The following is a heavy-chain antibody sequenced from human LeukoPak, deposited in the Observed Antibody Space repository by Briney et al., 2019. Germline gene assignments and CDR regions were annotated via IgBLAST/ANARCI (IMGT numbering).Heavy chain of an antibody. Sequence: GGSLRLSCAASGVTFSNAWMSWVRQAPGKGREWFGRIKSKINDRPADYAAPVKGTLTSSRDDLKNTLYLQMNSLKTKDTAVYYCTTVTDGGSDFWGQGTLVTVSS. CDR1: GVTFSNAW. CDR3: TTVTDGGSDF. J-gene: IGHJ4*02. V-gene: IGHV3-15*01. CDR2: IKSKINDRPA. D-gene: IGHD2-8*01.